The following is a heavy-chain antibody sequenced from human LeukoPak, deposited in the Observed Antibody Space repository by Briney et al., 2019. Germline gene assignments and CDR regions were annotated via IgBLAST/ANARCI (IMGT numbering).Heavy chain of an antibody. CDR1: GGSISSGGYS. V-gene: IGHV4-30-2*01. D-gene: IGHD1-14*01. J-gene: IGHJ6*03. Sequence: SQTLSLTCAVSGGSISSGGYSWTWIRQPPGKGLEWMGEINHSADPNYNPSLKTRLSLSIDTSKNQISLKMRSVTAADTAVYYCARGRNWQTFYHFCMDVWGNGTTVTVSS. CDR3: ARGRNWQTFYHFCMDV. CDR2: INHSADP.